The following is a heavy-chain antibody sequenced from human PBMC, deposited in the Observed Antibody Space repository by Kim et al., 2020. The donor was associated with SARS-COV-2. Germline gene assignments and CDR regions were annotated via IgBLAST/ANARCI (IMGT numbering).Heavy chain of an antibody. V-gene: IGHV1-24*01. J-gene: IGHJ5*02. CDR3: ATAPPIQFGWFDP. D-gene: IGHD5-18*01. CDR2: FDPEDGET. Sequence: ASVKVSCKVSGYTLTELSMHWVRQAPGKGLEWMGGFDPEDGETIYAQKFQGRVTMTEDTSTATAYMELSSLRSEDTAVYYCATAPPIQFGWFDPWGQGTLVTVSS. CDR1: GYTLTELS.